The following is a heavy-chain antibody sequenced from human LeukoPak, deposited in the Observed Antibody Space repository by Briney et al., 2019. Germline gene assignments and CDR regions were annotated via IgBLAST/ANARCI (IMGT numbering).Heavy chain of an antibody. V-gene: IGHV4-34*01. J-gene: IGHJ1*01. CDR3: ARTTNDEYFQH. D-gene: IGHD1-1*01. Sequence: PSETLSLTCAVYGGSFSGYYWSWIRQPPGKGLEWIGEINHSGSTNYNPSLKSRVTISVDTSKNQFSLKLSSVTAADTAVYYCARTTNDEYFQHWGQGTLVTVSS. CDR2: INHSGST. CDR1: GGSFSGYY.